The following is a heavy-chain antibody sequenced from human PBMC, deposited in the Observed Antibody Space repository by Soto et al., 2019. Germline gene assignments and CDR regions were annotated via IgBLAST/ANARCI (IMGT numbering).Heavy chain of an antibody. CDR1: GFTFSSYG. CDR2: MSYDGSNR. V-gene: IGHV3-30*03. CDR3: ARDKKPGYGSVWPIDY. D-gene: IGHD6-19*01. J-gene: IGHJ4*02. Sequence: PGGSLRLSCAASGFTFSSYGMHWVRQAPGKGLEWVAVMSYDGSNRYYPDSVRGRFTISRDNSKNTLFLQMNSLITEDTAVYYCARDKKPGYGSVWPIDYWGQGTLVTVSS.